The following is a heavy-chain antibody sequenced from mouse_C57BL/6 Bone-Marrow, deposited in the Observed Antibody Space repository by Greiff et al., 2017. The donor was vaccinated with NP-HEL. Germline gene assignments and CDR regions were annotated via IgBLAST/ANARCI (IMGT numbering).Heavy chain of an antibody. V-gene: IGHV1-80*01. D-gene: IGHD1-1*01. CDR1: GYAFSSYW. Sequence: QVQLQQSGAELVKPGASVKISCKASGYAFSSYWMNWVKQRPGKGLEWIGQIYPGDGDTNYNGKFKGKATLTADKSSSTAYMQLSSLTSEDSAVYFCAREATTVAYFDYWGQGITLTVSS. CDR3: AREATTVAYFDY. CDR2: IYPGDGDT. J-gene: IGHJ2*01.